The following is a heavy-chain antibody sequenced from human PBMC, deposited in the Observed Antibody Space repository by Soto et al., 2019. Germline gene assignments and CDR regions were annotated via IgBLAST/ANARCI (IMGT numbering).Heavy chain of an antibody. V-gene: IGHV1-18*04. D-gene: IGHD3-10*01. CDR3: ARDIMTMVRGVIISNNWFDP. CDR1: VYTFTRDC. Sequence: ASLQVSCQASVYTFTRDCIRWLRQAPLQWLQPMGWISAYNGNTNYAQKLQGRVTMTTDTSTSTAYMELRSLRSDDTAVYYCARDIMTMVRGVIISNNWFDPWGQGTLVTISS. J-gene: IGHJ5*02. CDR2: ISAYNGNT.